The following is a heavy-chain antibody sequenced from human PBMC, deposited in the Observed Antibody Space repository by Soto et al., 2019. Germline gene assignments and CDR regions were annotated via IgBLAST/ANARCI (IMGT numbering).Heavy chain of an antibody. D-gene: IGHD5-18*01. J-gene: IGHJ4*02. CDR1: GFTFSSYA. CDR2: ISYDGSNK. V-gene: IGHV3-30-3*01. Sequence: QVQLVESGGGVVQPGRSLRLSCAASGFTFSSYAMHWVRQAPGKGLEWVADISYDGSNKYYADSVKGRFTISRDNSKNTLYLQMNSLRAEDTAVYYCARDGQYSYGTFDYWGQGTLVTVSS. CDR3: ARDGQYSYGTFDY.